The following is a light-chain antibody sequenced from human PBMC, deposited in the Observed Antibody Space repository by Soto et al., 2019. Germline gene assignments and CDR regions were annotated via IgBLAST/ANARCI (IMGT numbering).Light chain of an antibody. CDR2: AAY. J-gene: IGKJ1*01. CDR1: QSISSY. CDR3: IKDYNYPRK. Sequence: IQMPPSQSSMSSSVGDRFTINFRASQSISSYLNWYQQKPGKANKLLIYAAYSLQSGVTSRFSGSGSGTDFTLTIRSMQPEDFATYYCIKDYNYPRKVGHGHKGAIK. V-gene: IGKV1-6*01.